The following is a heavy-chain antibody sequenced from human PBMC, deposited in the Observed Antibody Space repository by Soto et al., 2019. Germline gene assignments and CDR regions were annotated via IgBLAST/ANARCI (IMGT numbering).Heavy chain of an antibody. D-gene: IGHD2-15*01. V-gene: IGHV1-69*02. J-gene: IGHJ3*02. CDR3: ASFRIAATWGNDAFDI. Sequence: QVPLVQSGAEVKKPGSSVKVSCKASGGTFSSYTISWVRQAPGQGLEWMGRIIPILGIANYAQKFQGRVTITADKSTSTAYMELSSLRSEDTAVYYCASFRIAATWGNDAFDIWGQGTMVTVSS. CDR2: IIPILGIA. CDR1: GGTFSSYT.